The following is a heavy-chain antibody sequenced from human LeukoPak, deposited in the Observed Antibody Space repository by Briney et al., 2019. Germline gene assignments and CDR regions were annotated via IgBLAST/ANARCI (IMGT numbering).Heavy chain of an antibody. V-gene: IGHV1-18*01. CDR1: GYTFTSYG. D-gene: IGHD2-8*01. Sequence: ASVKVSCKASGYTFTSYGISWVRQAPGQGLEWMGWISTYNGNTNYAQKLQGRVTMTTDTSTSTAYMELRSLRSDDTAMYYCARDRNGVYYYYYMDVWGKGTTVTVSS. J-gene: IGHJ6*03. CDR2: ISTYNGNT. CDR3: ARDRNGVYYYYYMDV.